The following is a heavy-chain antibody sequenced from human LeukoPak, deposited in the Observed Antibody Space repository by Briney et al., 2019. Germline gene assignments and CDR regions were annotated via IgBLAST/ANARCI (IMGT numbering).Heavy chain of an antibody. CDR3: ARDEGSSYPFDY. CDR1: GGSISSYY. V-gene: IGHV4-59*12. J-gene: IGHJ4*02. Sequence: SETLSLTCTVSGGSISSYYWSWIRQPPGKGLEWIGYIYYSGSTNYNPSLKSRVTISVDTSKNQFSLKLSSVTAADTAVYFCARDEGSSYPFDYWGQGTLVTVSS. D-gene: IGHD2-2*01. CDR2: IYYSGST.